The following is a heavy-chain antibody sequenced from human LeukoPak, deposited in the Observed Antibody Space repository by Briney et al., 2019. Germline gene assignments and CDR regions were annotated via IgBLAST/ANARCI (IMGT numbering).Heavy chain of an antibody. J-gene: IGHJ4*02. D-gene: IGHD3-22*01. CDR1: CGYISSYY. CDR2: IYYSGGT. Sequence: SETLSLPCTVSCGYISSYYWSWIRPPPGKGLEWIGYIYYSGGTNQNPSLKHRVTISVDTSKNQFSLKLSSVTAADTAVYYCARGPSRDYYGSDFDYWGQGTLVTVSS. V-gene: IGHV4-59*01. CDR3: ARGPSRDYYGSDFDY.